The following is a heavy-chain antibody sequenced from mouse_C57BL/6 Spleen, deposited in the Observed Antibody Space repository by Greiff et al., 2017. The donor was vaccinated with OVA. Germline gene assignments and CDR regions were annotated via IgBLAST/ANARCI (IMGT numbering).Heavy chain of an antibody. CDR1: GYSITSGYY. CDR3: ARPHYAMDY. Sequence: EVQLQESGPGLVKPSQSLSLTCSVTGYSITSGYYWNWIRQFPGNKLEWMGYISYDGSNNSNPSLKNRISITRDTSKNQFFLKLNSVTTEDTATYYCARPHYAMDYWGQGTSVTVSS. J-gene: IGHJ4*01. CDR2: ISYDGSN. V-gene: IGHV3-6*01.